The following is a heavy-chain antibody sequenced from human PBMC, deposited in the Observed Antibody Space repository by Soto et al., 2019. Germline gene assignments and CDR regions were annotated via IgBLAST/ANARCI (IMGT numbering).Heavy chain of an antibody. CDR2: ISASGGST. CDR1: GFTFSSYA. J-gene: IGHJ5*02. Sequence: GGSLRLSCAASGFTFSSYAMIWVRQAPGKGLECVSIISASGGSTYYTDSVKGRFTISRDNSKNTLYLQMDSLRAEDTALYYCAKTLRAVAGEKCFDPWGQGTLVTVSS. V-gene: IGHV3-23*01. CDR3: AKTLRAVAGEKCFDP. D-gene: IGHD6-19*01.